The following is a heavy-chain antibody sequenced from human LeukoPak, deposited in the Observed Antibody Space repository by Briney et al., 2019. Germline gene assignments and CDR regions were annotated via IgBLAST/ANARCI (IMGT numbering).Heavy chain of an antibody. J-gene: IGHJ4*02. CDR2: INQDGSDE. CDR3: VRDGGVSGYDLLDY. D-gene: IGHD5-12*01. Sequence: GGSLRLSCAASGFTFRNYWMTCVRHSRGKGLEWVAYINQDGSDEHYVDSVKARFTISRDNSKNSLSLQMNSLRAEDTAVYYCVRDGGVSGYDLLDYWGQGTLVTVSS. V-gene: IGHV3-7*01. CDR1: GFTFRNYW.